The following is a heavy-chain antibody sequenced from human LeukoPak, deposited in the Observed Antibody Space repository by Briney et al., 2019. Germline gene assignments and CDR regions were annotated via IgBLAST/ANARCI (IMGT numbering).Heavy chain of an antibody. Sequence: GSLRLSCAASGFIFSSYGMHWVRQAPGKGLEWVAFIRNDGSNKYYADSVKGRFTISRDNSKNTLYLQMNSLRAEDTAVYYCAREGRDGSSWYRKWFDPWGQGTLVTVSS. CDR1: GFIFSSYG. CDR3: AREGRDGSSWYRKWFDP. CDR2: IRNDGSNK. J-gene: IGHJ5*02. V-gene: IGHV3-30*02. D-gene: IGHD6-13*01.